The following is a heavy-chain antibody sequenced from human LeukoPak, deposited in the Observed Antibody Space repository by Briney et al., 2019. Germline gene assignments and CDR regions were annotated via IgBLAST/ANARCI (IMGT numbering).Heavy chain of an antibody. CDR2: INHSGST. CDR1: GFTFSSYA. J-gene: IGHJ4*02. V-gene: IGHV4-34*01. Sequence: GSLRLSCAASGFTFSSYAMSWVRQAPGKGLEWIGEINHSGSTNYNPSLKSRVTISVDTSKNQFSLKLSSVTAADTAVYYCARLAGVTMVPSHRSDYWGQGTLVTVSS. CDR3: ARLAGVTMVPSHRSDY. D-gene: IGHD3-10*01.